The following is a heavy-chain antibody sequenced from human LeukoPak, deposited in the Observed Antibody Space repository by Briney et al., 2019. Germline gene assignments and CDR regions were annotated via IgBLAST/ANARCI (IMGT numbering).Heavy chain of an antibody. J-gene: IGHJ4*02. D-gene: IGHD5-18*01. CDR2: VSDGSTPT. Sequence: PGGSLRLSCAASGFSFSGHSMNWVRQAPGRGLEWVAFVSDGSTPTYYADSVRGRFTISRDNAKNSLYLQMNSLRAEDTAVYYCARTGYSYGYPFDYWGQGTLVTVSS. CDR3: ARTGYSYGYPFDY. V-gene: IGHV3-48*04. CDR1: GFSFSGHS.